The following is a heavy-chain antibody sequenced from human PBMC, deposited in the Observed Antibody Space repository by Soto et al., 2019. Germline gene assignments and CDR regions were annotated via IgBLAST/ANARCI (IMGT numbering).Heavy chain of an antibody. CDR1: GFTFSSYS. CDR3: ARVGYSGSYYFDY. CDR2: ISSSTSYI. J-gene: IGHJ4*02. V-gene: IGHV3-21*01. Sequence: EVQLVESGGGLVKPGGSLRLSCAASGFTFSSYSMNWVRQAPGKGLEWVSSISSSTSYIYDADSVKGRFTISRDNAKNSLYRQMNSLSAEDTAVYYCARVGYSGSYYFDYWGQGTLVTVSS. D-gene: IGHD1-26*01.